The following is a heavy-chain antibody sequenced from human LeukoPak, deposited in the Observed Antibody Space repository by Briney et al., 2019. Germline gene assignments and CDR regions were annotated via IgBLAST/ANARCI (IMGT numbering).Heavy chain of an antibody. CDR2: IYTSGST. D-gene: IGHD5-12*01. Sequence: SETLSLTCTVSGGSISSGSYYWSWIRQPAGKGLEWIGRIYTSGSTNYNPSLKSRVTISVDTSKNQFSLKLSSVTAADTAVYYCARHVGNSGYAPFDYWGQGTLVTVSS. V-gene: IGHV4-61*02. CDR3: ARHVGNSGYAPFDY. CDR1: GGSISSGSYY. J-gene: IGHJ4*02.